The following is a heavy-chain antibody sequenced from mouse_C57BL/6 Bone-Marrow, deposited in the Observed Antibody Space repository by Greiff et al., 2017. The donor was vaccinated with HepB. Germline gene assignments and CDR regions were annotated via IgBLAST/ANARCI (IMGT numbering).Heavy chain of an antibody. J-gene: IGHJ4*01. CDR1: GFTFSSYA. CDR3: TRDPYYYGSSYRYYYAMDY. Sequence: EVMLVESGEGLVKPGGSLKLSCAASGFTFSSYAMSWVRQTPEKRLEWVAYISSGGDYIYYADTVKGRFTISRDNARNTLYLQMSSLKSEDTAMYYCTRDPYYYGSSYRYYYAMDYWGQGTSVTVSS. CDR2: ISSGGDYI. V-gene: IGHV5-9-1*02. D-gene: IGHD1-1*01.